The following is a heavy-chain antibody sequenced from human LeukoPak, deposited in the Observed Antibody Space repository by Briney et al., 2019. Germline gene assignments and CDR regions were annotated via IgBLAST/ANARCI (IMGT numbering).Heavy chain of an antibody. CDR3: ARGPDYFDSSGYLWYFDY. CDR1: GFTFTSYA. CDR2: ISSNGGTT. V-gene: IGHV3-64*01. D-gene: IGHD3-22*01. Sequence: GGSLGLSCAASGFTFTSYAMHWVRQAPGKGLEHVSGISSNGGTTYYANSVKGRFTISRDISKNTLYLQMGSLRAEDMAVYHCARGPDYFDSSGYLWYFDYWGQGTLVTVSS. J-gene: IGHJ4*02.